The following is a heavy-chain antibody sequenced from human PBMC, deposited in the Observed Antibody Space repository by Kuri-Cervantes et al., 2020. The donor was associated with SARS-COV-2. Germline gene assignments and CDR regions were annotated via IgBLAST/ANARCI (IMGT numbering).Heavy chain of an antibody. J-gene: IGHJ4*02. CDR2: INHSGST. Sequence: SETLSLTCAVYGGSFSGYYWSWIRQPPGKGLEWIGEINHSGSTNYNPSLKSRVTISVDKSKNQFSLKLSSVTAADTAVYYCARGFGFSSSWSSTPLDYWGQGTLVTVSS. V-gene: IGHV4-34*01. CDR3: ARGFGFSSSWSSTPLDY. CDR1: GGSFSGYY. D-gene: IGHD6-13*01.